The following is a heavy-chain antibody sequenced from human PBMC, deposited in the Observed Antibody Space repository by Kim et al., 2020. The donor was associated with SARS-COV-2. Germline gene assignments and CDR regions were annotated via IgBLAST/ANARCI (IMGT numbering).Heavy chain of an antibody. J-gene: IGHJ2*01. D-gene: IGHD5-18*01. CDR3: ARSGGFNYGYGYFDL. CDR2: LYRNGSS. CDR1: GFTVSSNY. V-gene: IGHV3-53*04. Sequence: GGSLRLSCVVSGFTVSSNYMSWVRQSPGKGLVWVSTLYRNGSSYYADSVKGRFTISRHSSENTLSLQMSSLRPGDTAVYYCARSGGFNYGYGYFDLWGRGT.